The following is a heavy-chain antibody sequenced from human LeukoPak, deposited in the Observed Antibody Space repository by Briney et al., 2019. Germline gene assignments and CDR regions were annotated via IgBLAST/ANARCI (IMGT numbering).Heavy chain of an antibody. CDR1: GSTFTSYG. CDR3: ARTTYYYGSGSYPADY. J-gene: IGHJ4*02. Sequence: ASVKVSCKAPGSTFTSYGISWVRQAPGQGLEWMGWISAYNGNTNYAQKLQGRVTMTTDTSTSTAYMELRSLRSDGTAVYYCARTTYYYGSGSYPADYWGQGTLVTVSS. D-gene: IGHD3-10*01. V-gene: IGHV1-18*01. CDR2: ISAYNGNT.